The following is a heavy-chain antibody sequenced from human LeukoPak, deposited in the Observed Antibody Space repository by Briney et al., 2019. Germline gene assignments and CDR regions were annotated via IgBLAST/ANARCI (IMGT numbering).Heavy chain of an antibody. D-gene: IGHD3-10*01. J-gene: IGHJ4*02. CDR3: ATDAGYYYGSGSYYSDY. CDR2: ISSSSSYI. CDR1: GFTFSSYS. Sequence: GGSLRLSCAASGFTFSSYSMNWVRQAPGKGLEWVSSISSSSSYIYYADSVKGRFTISRDNAKNSLYLQMNSLRAEDTAVYYCATDAGYYYGSGSYYSDYWGQGTLVTVPS. V-gene: IGHV3-21*01.